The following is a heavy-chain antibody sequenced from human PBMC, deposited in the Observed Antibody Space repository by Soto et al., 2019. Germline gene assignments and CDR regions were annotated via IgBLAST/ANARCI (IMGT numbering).Heavy chain of an antibody. V-gene: IGHV1-3*01. CDR1: GYTFTSYA. CDR2: INAGNGNT. CDR3: ARDLRRITGTTYWFDP. D-gene: IGHD1-7*01. J-gene: IGHJ5*02. Sequence: ASVKVSCKASGYTFTSYAMHWVLQAPGQRLEWMGWINAGNGNTKYSQKFQGRVTITRDTSASTAYMELSSLRSEDTAVYYCARDLRRITGTTYWFDPWGQGTLVTVSS.